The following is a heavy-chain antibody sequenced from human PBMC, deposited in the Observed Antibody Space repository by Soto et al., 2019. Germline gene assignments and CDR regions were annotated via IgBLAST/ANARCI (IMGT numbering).Heavy chain of an antibody. D-gene: IGHD3-3*02. CDR1: GYTFSAYT. V-gene: IGHV1-3*01. CDR2: INAGSGNT. Sequence: ASVKVSCKAAGYTFSAYTMNWVRQAPGQSLEWMGWINAGSGNTKYSQNFQGRVSITRDTSASTVYMELTGLKSEDTAVYYCARDTETLGPRANDALDIWGQGTMVTVSS. CDR3: ARDTETLGPRANDALDI. J-gene: IGHJ3*02.